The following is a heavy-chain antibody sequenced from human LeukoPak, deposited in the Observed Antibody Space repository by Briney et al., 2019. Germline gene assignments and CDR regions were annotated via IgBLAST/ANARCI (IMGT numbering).Heavy chain of an antibody. D-gene: IGHD6-19*01. CDR2: INAGNGNT. CDR3: ASPSSVAVFILDCYYGMDV. J-gene: IGHJ6*02. CDR1: GYTFTSYA. V-gene: IGHV1-3*01. Sequence: ASVKVSCKASGYTFTSYAMHWVRQAPGQRLEWMGWINAGNGNTKYSQKFQGRVTITRDTSASTAYMELSSLRSEDTAVYYCASPSSVAVFILDCYYGMDVWGQGTTVTVSS.